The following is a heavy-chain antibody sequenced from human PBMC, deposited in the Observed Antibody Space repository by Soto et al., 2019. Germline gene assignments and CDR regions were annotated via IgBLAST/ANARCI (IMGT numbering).Heavy chain of an antibody. CDR3: GLDTPPLHSQSVDH. Sequence: QVQLVQSGSEVKKPGASVKVSCKASGYNFIGYFIHWVRQAPGQGPEWMGWINSNSGGTMYAEKFQGRVTMTRDAAIRVVYLDLGGLTSYDTAVYYCGLDTPPLHSQSVDHWGQGALVTVSS. D-gene: IGHD2-15*01. J-gene: IGHJ4*02. V-gene: IGHV1-2*02. CDR1: GYNFIGYF. CDR2: INSNSGGT.